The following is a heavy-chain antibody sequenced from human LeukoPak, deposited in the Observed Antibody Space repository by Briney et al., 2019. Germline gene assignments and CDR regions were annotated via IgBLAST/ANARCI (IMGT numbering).Heavy chain of an antibody. V-gene: IGHV3-30-3*01. D-gene: IGHD3-22*01. CDR3: ARDSYYYDSSGYY. Sequence: GGSLRLSCAASRFTFSSYAMHWVRQAPGKGLEWVAVISYDGSNKYYADSVKGRFTISRDNSKNTLYLQMNSLRAEDTAVYYCARDSYYYDSSGYYWGQGTLVTVSS. J-gene: IGHJ4*02. CDR2: ISYDGSNK. CDR1: RFTFSSYA.